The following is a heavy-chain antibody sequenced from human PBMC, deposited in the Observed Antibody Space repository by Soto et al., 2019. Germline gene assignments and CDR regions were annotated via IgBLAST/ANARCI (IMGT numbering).Heavy chain of an antibody. Sequence: QVQLQQWGAGLLKPSETLSLRCVVYSGSFSGYYCTWIRQPPGKGLEWIGEICHSGSTNDNPSLKSRVTMPADTSKKHFSLGLSSVTAADTALYFCARGYESSRRYLPLLDYWGQGTLVTVSS. J-gene: IGHJ4*02. CDR1: SGSFSGYY. CDR2: ICHSGST. CDR3: ARGYESSRRYLPLLDY. D-gene: IGHD3-22*01. V-gene: IGHV4-34*01.